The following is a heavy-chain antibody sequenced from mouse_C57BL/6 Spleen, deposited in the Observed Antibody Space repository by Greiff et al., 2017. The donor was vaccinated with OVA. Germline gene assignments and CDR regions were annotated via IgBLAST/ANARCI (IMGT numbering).Heavy chain of an antibody. V-gene: IGHV5-16*01. J-gene: IGHJ1*03. CDR3: ARAGGSSYGWYFDV. D-gene: IGHD1-1*01. CDR2: INYDGSST. CDR1: GFTFSDYY. Sequence: DVKLVESEGGLVQPGSSMKLSCTASGFTFSDYYMAWVRQVPEKGLEWVANINYDGSSTYYLDSLKSRFIISRDNAKNILYLQMSSLKSEDTATYYCARAGGSSYGWYFDVWGTGTTVTVSS.